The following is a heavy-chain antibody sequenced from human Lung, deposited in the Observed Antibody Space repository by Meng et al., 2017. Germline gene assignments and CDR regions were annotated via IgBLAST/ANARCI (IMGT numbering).Heavy chain of an antibody. V-gene: IGHV4-34*01. CDR3: ARGPTTMAHDFDY. J-gene: IGHJ4*02. CDR2: INHSGST. D-gene: IGHD4-11*01. Sequence: QVELQEWGPGLFKASGTLSPTWVFPGGSVSDYYWSWIRQPPGEGLEWIGEINHSGSTNYNPSLERRATITVDTSQNNLSLKLSSVTAADSAVYYCARGPTTMAHDFDYWGQGTLVTVSS. CDR1: GGSVSDYY.